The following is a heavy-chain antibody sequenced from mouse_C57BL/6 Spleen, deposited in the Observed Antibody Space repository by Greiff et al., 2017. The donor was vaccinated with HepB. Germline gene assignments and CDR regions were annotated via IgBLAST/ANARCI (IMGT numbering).Heavy chain of an antibody. CDR2: IDPSASYT. CDR3: ARSSGSSYSWFAY. D-gene: IGHD1-1*01. Sequence: QVQLQQPGAELVMPGASVKLSCKASGYTFTSYWMHWVKQRPGQGLEWIGEIDPSASYTNYNQKFQGKSTLTVDKSSSTAYMQLSSLTSEDSAVYYGARSSGSSYSWFAYWGQGTLVTVSA. CDR1: GYTFTSYW. V-gene: IGHV1-69*01. J-gene: IGHJ3*01.